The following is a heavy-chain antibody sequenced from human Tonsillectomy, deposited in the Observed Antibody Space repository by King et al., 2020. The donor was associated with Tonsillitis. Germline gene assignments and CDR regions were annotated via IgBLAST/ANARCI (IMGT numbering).Heavy chain of an antibody. D-gene: IGHD4/OR15-4a*01. CDR2: INPSGGST. CDR3: ASPYGEGGYYYYYGMDV. J-gene: IGHJ6*02. CDR1: GYTFTSYY. V-gene: IGHV1-46*01. Sequence: QLVQSGAEVKKPGASVKVSCKASGYTFTSYYMHWVRQATGQGLEWMGIINPSGGSTSSAQKFQGRVTMNRDTHTCTVYKELSSLRSEDTAVYYCASPYGEGGYYYYYGMDVWGQGTTVTVSS.